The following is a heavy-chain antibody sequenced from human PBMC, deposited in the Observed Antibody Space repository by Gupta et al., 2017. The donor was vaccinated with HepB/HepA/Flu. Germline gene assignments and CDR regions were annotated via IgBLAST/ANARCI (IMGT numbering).Heavy chain of an antibody. D-gene: IGHD3-3*01. J-gene: IGHJ4*02. CDR3: ARDSGWSSYFFDS. Sequence: EAQLVESGGGLVQPGGSLRLSCTAYGFTLSSYEMNWVRQAPGKGQEWVAHMSVTGATIFYVDSVKERFTSSRDEAKNSVFLQMNSLRVEDTGLYYCARDSGWSSYFFDSWGPGTLVTVSS. CDR1: GFTLSSYE. V-gene: IGHV3-48*03. CDR2: MSVTGATI.